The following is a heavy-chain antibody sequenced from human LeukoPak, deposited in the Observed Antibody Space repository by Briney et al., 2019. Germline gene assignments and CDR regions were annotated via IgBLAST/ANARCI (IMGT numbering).Heavy chain of an antibody. CDR3: ARDPFGGMPDYLDL. V-gene: IGHV3-30-3*01. Sequence: GGSLRLSCVASGFDLHDNAMHWVRQAPGKGLEWVAVIAYNGNPTIYTDCVKGRFTVARDNSKNTLFLQMDSLPTEDTAVYYCARDPFGGMPDYLDLWGQGTLVTVSS. CDR1: GFDLHDNA. CDR2: IAYNGNPT. D-gene: IGHD3-10*01. J-gene: IGHJ4*02.